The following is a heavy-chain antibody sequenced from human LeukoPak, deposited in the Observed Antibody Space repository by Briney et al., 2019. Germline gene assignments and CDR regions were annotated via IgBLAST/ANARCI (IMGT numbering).Heavy chain of an antibody. J-gene: IGHJ4*02. V-gene: IGHV4-59*08. D-gene: IGHD5-24*01. CDR3: ARLYLPATRFDY. CDR2: IYYSGST. Sequence: SETLSLTCTVSGGSISSYYWSWIRQPPGKGLEWIGYIYYSGSTNYNPSLKSRVTISVDTSKNQFSLKLSSVTTADTAVYYCARLYLPATRFDYWGQGTLVTVSS. CDR1: GGSISSYY.